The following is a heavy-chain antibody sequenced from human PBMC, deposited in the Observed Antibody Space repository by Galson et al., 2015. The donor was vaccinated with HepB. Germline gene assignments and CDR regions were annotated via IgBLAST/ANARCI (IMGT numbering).Heavy chain of an antibody. J-gene: IGHJ6*02. D-gene: IGHD3-16*02. CDR3: ASHDYVWGSYRSLAKHYLCAMDV. V-gene: IGHV4-39*01. CDR1: GGSISSSIYY. Sequence: SETLSLTCTVSGGSISSSIYYWAWIRQPPGTGLEWIGSFYYSGSTYNNPSLKSRVTISVDTSKNQFSLKLSSATAADTAVYYCASHDYVWGSYRSLAKHYLCAMDVWGQGTTVTVSS. CDR2: FYYSGST.